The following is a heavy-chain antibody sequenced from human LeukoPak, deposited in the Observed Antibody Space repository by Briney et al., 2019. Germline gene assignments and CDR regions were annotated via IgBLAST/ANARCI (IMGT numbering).Heavy chain of an antibody. CDR2: IKSKTDGGTT. J-gene: IGHJ4*02. CDR3: TRGDYGDHTDLDY. Sequence: GGSLRLSRAASGFTFNTFWMNWVRQAPGKGLEWVGRIKSKTDGGTTDYAAPVKGRFTISRDDSKNMLYLQMNSLKTEDTAVYYCTRGDYGDHTDLDYWGQGTLVTVSS. CDR1: GFTFNTFW. V-gene: IGHV3-15*07. D-gene: IGHD4-17*01.